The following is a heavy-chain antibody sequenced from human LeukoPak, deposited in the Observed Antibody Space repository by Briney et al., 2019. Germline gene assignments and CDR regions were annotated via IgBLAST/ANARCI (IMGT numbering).Heavy chain of an antibody. V-gene: IGHV3-7*01. CDR2: IKQDGSEK. D-gene: IGHD2/OR15-2a*01. J-gene: IGHJ4*02. CDR1: GFTFSDSW. CDR3: SRLLNY. Sequence: PGGSLRLSCAASGFTFSDSWMDWVRQAPGKGLEWVANIKQDGSEKYYVDSVKGRFTISRDNAKNSLYLQMNSLRAEDTAVYYCSRLLNYWGQGTLVTVSS.